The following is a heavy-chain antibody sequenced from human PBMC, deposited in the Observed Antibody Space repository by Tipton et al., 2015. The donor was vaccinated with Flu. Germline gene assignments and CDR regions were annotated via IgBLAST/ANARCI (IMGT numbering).Heavy chain of an antibody. CDR2: IYYTGST. Sequence: TLSLTCTVSGGSISSYYWSWIRQPPGKGLEWIGYIYYTGSTNYNPSLKSRVITSVDTSNNQFSLKLSSVTAADAAVYYCARLPLPLSYFDYWGQGTLVTVSS. CDR1: GGSISSYY. J-gene: IGHJ4*02. V-gene: IGHV4-59*07. CDR3: ARLPLPLSYFDY.